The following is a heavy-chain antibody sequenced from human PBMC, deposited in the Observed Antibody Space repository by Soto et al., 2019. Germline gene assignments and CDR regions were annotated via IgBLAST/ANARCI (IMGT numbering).Heavy chain of an antibody. Sequence: GASVKVSCKASGGTFSSYAISWVRHAPGQGLESMGGIISIFGTANYAHKFQGRVTITADESTSTAYMELSSLRSEDTAVYYCATAGTIYNFDYCGQGTLVTVSS. V-gene: IGHV1-69*13. CDR1: GGTFSSYA. D-gene: IGHD6-13*01. J-gene: IGHJ4*02. CDR2: IISIFGTA. CDR3: ATAGTIYNFDY.